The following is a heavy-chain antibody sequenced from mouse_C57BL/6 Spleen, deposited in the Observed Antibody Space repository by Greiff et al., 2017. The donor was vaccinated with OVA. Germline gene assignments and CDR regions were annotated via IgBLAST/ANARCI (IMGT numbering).Heavy chain of an antibody. V-gene: IGHV1-85*01. Sequence: QVHVKQSGPELVKPGASVKLSCKASGYTFTSYDINWVKQRPGPGLEWIGWIYPRDGSTKYNEKFKGKATLTVDTSSSTAYMELHSLTSEDSAVYFCARHYYYGSSYWYFDVWGTGTTVTVSS. CDR3: ARHYYYGSSYWYFDV. CDR1: GYTFTSYD. CDR2: IYPRDGST. D-gene: IGHD1-1*01. J-gene: IGHJ1*03.